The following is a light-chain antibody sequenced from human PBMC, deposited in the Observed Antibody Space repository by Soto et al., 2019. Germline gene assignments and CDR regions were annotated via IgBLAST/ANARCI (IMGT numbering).Light chain of an antibody. CDR1: QSISIW. J-gene: IGKJ1*01. CDR2: KAS. V-gene: IGKV1-5*03. Sequence: DIQMTQSPSTLSASVGDRVTITCRASQSISIWLAWYQQKPGKAPKLLIYKASSLESGVPSRFNGSGSGTEFTLTISSLQTADFATYYCQQYNSYSPTFGQGTKVEIK. CDR3: QQYNSYSPT.